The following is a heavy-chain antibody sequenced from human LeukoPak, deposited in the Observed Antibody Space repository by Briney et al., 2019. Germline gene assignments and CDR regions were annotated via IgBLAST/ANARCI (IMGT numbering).Heavy chain of an antibody. D-gene: IGHD3-22*01. CDR2: ISYDGSNK. V-gene: IGHV3-30-3*01. CDR3: ARDDRGYFQH. J-gene: IGHJ1*01. Sequence: GGSLRLSCAASGFTFSSYAMHWVRQAPGKGLEWVAVISYDGSNKYYADSVKGRFTISRDNSKNTLYLQMNSLRAEDTAVYYCARDDRGYFQHWGQGTLVTVSS. CDR1: GFTFSSYA.